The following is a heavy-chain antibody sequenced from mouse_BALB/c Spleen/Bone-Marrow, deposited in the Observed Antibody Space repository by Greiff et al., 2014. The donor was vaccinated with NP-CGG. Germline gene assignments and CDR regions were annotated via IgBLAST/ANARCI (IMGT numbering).Heavy chain of an antibody. CDR2: IDPAIFT. J-gene: IGHJ1*01. V-gene: IGHV14-3*02. CDR3: ASYRYGWYFDV. D-gene: IGHD2-14*01. Sequence: EVKLVESRAELVKPGASVKLSCTASGFNIKDTYLHWVEQRPEQGLDWIGRIDPAIFTKYDPKFQGKATITADTSSNTAYLHLSSLASEDTAVYYCASYRYGWYFDVWGAGTTVTVSS. CDR1: GFNIKDTY.